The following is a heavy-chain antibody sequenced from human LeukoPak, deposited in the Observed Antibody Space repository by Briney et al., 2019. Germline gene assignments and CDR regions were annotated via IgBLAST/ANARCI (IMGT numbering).Heavy chain of an antibody. D-gene: IGHD5-24*01. Sequence: KPSETLSLTCAVYGGSFSGYYWSWIRRPPGKGLEWIGEINHSGSTNYNPSLKSRVTISVDTSKNQFSLKLSSVTAADTAVYYCARKDGDGWGQGTLVTVSS. CDR1: GGSFSGYY. J-gene: IGHJ4*02. CDR3: ARKDGDG. V-gene: IGHV4-34*01. CDR2: INHSGST.